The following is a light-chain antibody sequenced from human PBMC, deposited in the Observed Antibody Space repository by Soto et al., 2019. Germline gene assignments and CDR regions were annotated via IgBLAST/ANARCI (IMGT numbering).Light chain of an antibody. CDR2: DVS. J-gene: IGLJ1*01. Sequence: QSALTQPASVSGSPGQSITISCTGTSSDVGGYNYVSWYQQHPGKAPKLMVYDVSIRPSGVSFRFSGSKSGNTASLSFSGLQAEDEADYYCSSYTSSSTPYVFGTGTKVTVL. CDR3: SSYTSSSTPYV. V-gene: IGLV2-14*01. CDR1: SSDVGGYNY.